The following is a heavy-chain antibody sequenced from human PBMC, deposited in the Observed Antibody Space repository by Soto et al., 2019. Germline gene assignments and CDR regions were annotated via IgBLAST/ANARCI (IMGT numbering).Heavy chain of an antibody. CDR1: GFTFSSHS. CDR3: ARDRRWGVRGDSLGY. CDR2: ITSSSIYI. J-gene: IGHJ4*02. Sequence: EVQLVESGGGLVKPGGSLRLSCAASGFTFSSHSMNWVRQAPGKGLEGVSSITSSSIYIYYADSVKGRFTISRDNAKNSLSLQMNSLRPEDPAVYFCARDRRWGVRGDSLGYWGQGSQVSVSS. V-gene: IGHV3-21*01. D-gene: IGHD3-10*01.